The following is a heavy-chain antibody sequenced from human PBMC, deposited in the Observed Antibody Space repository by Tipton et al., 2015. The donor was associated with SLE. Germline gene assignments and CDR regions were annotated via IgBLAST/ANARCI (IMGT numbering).Heavy chain of an antibody. D-gene: IGHD3-3*01. Sequence: TLSLTCIVSGGSISSHYWSWVRQPPGKGLEWIGYIYYSGSTNYNPSLKSRVTISVDTSKNQFSLKLSSVTAADTAVYYCARVFRGYDFWSGYYIDYWGQGTLVTVSS. CDR2: IYYSGST. V-gene: IGHV4-59*11. CDR3: ARVFRGYDFWSGYYIDY. CDR1: GGSISSHY. J-gene: IGHJ4*02.